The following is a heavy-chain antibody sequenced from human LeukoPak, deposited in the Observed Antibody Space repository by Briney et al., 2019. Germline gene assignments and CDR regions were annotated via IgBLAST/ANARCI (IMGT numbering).Heavy chain of an antibody. CDR2: IYYSGST. J-gene: IGHJ5*02. D-gene: IGHD2-15*01. CDR1: GGSISSSSYY. V-gene: IGHV4-39*01. CDR3: ARTYWRFDP. Sequence: PSETLSLTCTVSGGSISSSSYYWGWIRQPPGKGLEWIGSIYYSGSTYYNPSLKSRVTISVDTSKNQFSLKLSSVTAADTAVYCCARTYWRFDPWGQGTLVTVSS.